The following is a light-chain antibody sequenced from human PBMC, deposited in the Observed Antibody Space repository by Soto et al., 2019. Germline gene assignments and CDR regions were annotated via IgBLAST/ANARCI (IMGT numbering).Light chain of an antibody. J-gene: IGKJ3*01. V-gene: IGKV1-27*01. CDR2: AAS. CDR3: QNYKSAPFT. CDR1: QGVSYY. Sequence: DIQMTQSPPSLSASVGDSVTITCRASQGVSYYLAWYQQRPGKVPKLLVYAASTLQSGVPTRFIGVASGTDFSLTINSLQPEDFGTYYCQNYKSAPFTFGPGTKVD.